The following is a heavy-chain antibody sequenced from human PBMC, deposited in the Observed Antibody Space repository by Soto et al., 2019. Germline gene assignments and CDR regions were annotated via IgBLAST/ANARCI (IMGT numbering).Heavy chain of an antibody. D-gene: IGHD3-9*01. V-gene: IGHV1-18*01. CDR1: GYTFTSYG. Sequence: GASVKVSCKASGYTFTSYGISWVRQAPGQGLEWMGWISAYNGNTNYAQKLQGRVTMTTDTSTSTAYMELRSLRSDDTAVYYCARELRYFDRLTWFDPWGQGTLVTVSS. CDR2: ISAYNGNT. J-gene: IGHJ5*02. CDR3: ARELRYFDRLTWFDP.